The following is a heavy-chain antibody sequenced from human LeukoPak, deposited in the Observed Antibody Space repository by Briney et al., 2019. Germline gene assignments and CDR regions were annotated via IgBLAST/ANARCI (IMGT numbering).Heavy chain of an antibody. CDR1: GFTFSSYA. CDR3: AKDGVLGYCSGGSCYSDY. J-gene: IGHJ4*02. Sequence: GGSLRLPCAASGFTFSSYAMTWVRQAPGKGLEWVSAISGSGGSTYYADSVKGRFTISRDNSKNTLYLQMNSLRAEDTAVYYCAKDGVLGYCSGGSCYSDYWGQGTLVTVSS. D-gene: IGHD2-15*01. V-gene: IGHV3-23*01. CDR2: ISGSGGST.